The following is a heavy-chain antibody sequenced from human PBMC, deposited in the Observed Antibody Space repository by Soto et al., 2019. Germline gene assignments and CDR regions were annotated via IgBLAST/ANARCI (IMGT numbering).Heavy chain of an antibody. CDR2: ISYDGSNK. J-gene: IGHJ4*02. CDR3: AKIQDGAGLDY. D-gene: IGHD1-26*01. V-gene: IGHV3-30*18. Sequence: GGSLRLSCAASGFTVSSNYMSWFRQAPGKGLEWVAVISYDGSNKYYADSVKGRFTISRDNSKNTLYLQMDSLRAEDTAVYYCAKIQDGAGLDYWGQGTLVTVSS. CDR1: GFTVSSNY.